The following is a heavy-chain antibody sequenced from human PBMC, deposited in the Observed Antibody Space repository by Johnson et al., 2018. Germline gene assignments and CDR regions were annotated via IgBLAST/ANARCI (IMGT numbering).Heavy chain of an antibody. CDR1: GFSHLW. CDR3: ATGPRQAFDF. J-gene: IGHJ3*01. Sequence: VQLVEAGGCLVKPGGSLRLSCAASGFSHLWMNWVRQAPGKGLEWVGVIKSKAHGGTAAYAAPVKGRFTISRDDSENTVFLQLNSLKIEDTAMYFCATGPRQAFDFWGQGTMVTVSS. CDR2: IKSKAHGGTA. V-gene: IGHV3-15*07.